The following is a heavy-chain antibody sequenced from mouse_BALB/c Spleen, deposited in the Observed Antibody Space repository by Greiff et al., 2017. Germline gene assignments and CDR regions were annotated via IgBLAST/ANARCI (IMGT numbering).Heavy chain of an antibody. Sequence: DVKLQESGGGLVKPGGSLKLSCAASGFTFSDYYMYWVRQTPEKRLEWVATISDGGSYTYYPDSVKGRFTISRDNAKNNLYLQMSSLKSEDTAMYYCARDTYDGFAYWGQGTLVTVSA. J-gene: IGHJ3*01. CDR2: ISDGGSYT. CDR3: ARDTYDGFAY. D-gene: IGHD5-1*01. CDR1: GFTFSDYY. V-gene: IGHV5-4*02.